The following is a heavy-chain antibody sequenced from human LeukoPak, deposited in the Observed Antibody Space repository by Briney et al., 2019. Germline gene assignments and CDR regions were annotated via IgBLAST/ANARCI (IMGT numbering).Heavy chain of an antibody. V-gene: IGHV4-39*01. CDR1: GGSISSSSYY. Sequence: PSETLSLTCTVSGGSISSSSYYWGWIRQPPGKGLEWIGSIYYSGSTYYNPSLKSRVTISVDTSKNQFSLKLSSVTAAGTAVYYCARPRPKGIDAFDIWGQGTMVTVSS. CDR3: ARPRPKGIDAFDI. CDR2: IYYSGST. D-gene: IGHD3-10*01. J-gene: IGHJ3*02.